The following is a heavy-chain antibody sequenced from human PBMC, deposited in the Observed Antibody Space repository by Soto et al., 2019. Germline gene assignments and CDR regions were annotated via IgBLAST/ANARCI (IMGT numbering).Heavy chain of an antibody. CDR1: GYSISSDKW. Sequence: SETLSLTSAVSGYSISSDKWWSWARQPPGKGLEWIGEIHHSWNSNYNPSLKSRVIISVDKSKNQFSLKLSSVTDADTAVYYCASGPSTWSEGYYFQSWGRGTLVTVS. J-gene: IGHJ4*02. CDR3: ASGPSTWSEGYYFQS. D-gene: IGHD3-3*01. V-gene: IGHV4-4*02. CDR2: IHHSWNS.